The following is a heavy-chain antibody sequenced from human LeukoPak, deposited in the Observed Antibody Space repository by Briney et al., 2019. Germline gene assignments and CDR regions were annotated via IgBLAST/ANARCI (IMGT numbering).Heavy chain of an antibody. CDR3: ARDDRMAGSSLEYFQH. D-gene: IGHD6-19*01. Sequence: GASVKVSCKASGYTFTGYYMHWVRQAPGQGLEWMGWINPNSGGTNYAQKFQGRVTMTRDTSISTAYMELSRLRSDDTAVYYCARDDRMAGSSLEYFQHWGQGTLVTVSS. J-gene: IGHJ1*01. CDR2: INPNSGGT. V-gene: IGHV1-2*02. CDR1: GYTFTGYY.